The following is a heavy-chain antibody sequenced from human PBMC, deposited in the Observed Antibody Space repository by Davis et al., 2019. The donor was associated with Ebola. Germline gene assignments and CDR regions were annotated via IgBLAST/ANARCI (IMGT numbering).Heavy chain of an antibody. J-gene: IGHJ4*02. V-gene: IGHV1-18*04. Sequence: ASVKVSCKASGYTFTSYGISWVRQAPGQGLEWMGWISAYNGNTNYAQKLQGRVTMTTDTSTSTAYMELRSLRSDDTAVYYCARGRAIWSGLYYFDYWGQGTLVTVSS. D-gene: IGHD3-3*01. CDR2: ISAYNGNT. CDR1: GYTFTSYG. CDR3: ARGRAIWSGLYYFDY.